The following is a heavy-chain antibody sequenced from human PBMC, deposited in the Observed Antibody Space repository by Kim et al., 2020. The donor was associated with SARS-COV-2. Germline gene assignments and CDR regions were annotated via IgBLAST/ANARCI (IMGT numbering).Heavy chain of an antibody. CDR3: ARGRVVPSPHYYVDV. Sequence: PSPKSRVNIAVDTSKNQFSRKLSSVTAADAAVYYCARGRVVPSPHYYVDVWGEGTTVTVSS. J-gene: IGHJ6*03. V-gene: IGHV4-59*09. D-gene: IGHD2-2*01.